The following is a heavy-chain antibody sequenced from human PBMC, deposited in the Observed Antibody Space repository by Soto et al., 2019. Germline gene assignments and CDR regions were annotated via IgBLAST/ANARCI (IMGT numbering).Heavy chain of an antibody. J-gene: IGHJ3*02. D-gene: IGHD3-22*01. V-gene: IGHV1-18*04. CDR3: AREYYYDSSGSFDAFDI. Sequence: XSVKVSCAASGYPFTSYGIIWVRQAPGQGLEWMGWISAYNGNTNYAQKLQGRVTMTTDTSTSTAYMELRSLRSDDTAVYYCAREYYYDSSGSFDAFDIWGQGAMVTVSS. CDR1: GYPFTSYG. CDR2: ISAYNGNT.